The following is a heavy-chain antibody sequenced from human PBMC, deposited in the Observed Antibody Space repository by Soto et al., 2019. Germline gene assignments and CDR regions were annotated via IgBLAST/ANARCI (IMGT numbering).Heavy chain of an antibody. CDR1: GASISGFY. D-gene: IGHD1-1*01. CDR3: VRDGTKTLRDWFDP. J-gene: IGHJ5*02. CDR2: IYATGTT. Sequence: TSETLSLTCTVSGASISGFYWSWIRKSAGKGLEWIGRIYATGTTDYNPSLKSRVMMSVDASKKQFSLKLRSVTAADTAVYYCVRDGTKTLRDWFDPWGQGISVTVSS. V-gene: IGHV4-4*07.